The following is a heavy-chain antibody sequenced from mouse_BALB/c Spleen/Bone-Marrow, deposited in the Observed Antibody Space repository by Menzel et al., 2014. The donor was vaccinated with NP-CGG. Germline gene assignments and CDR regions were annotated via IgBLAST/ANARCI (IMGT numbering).Heavy chain of an antibody. Sequence: EVKVVESGGGLVQPGGSLKLSCAASGFTFSSYGMSWVRPTPDKRLELVATINSNGGSTYYPDSVKGRFTISRDNAKNTLYLQMSSLKSEDTAMYYCARDDVWYAMDYWGQGTSVTVSS. J-gene: IGHJ4*01. V-gene: IGHV5-6-3*01. CDR2: INSNGGST. CDR3: ARDDVWYAMDY. CDR1: GFTFSSYG.